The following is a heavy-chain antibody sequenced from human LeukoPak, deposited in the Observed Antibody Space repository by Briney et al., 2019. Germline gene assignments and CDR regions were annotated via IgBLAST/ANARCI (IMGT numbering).Heavy chain of an antibody. V-gene: IGHV3-74*01. D-gene: IGHD2-2*01. Sequence: GGSLRLSCAASGFTFSSNWMHWVRQGPGKGLVWVSRINPDGSRTDYAESVKGRFTISRDNSKNTLYLQMNSLRAEDTAVYYCAKEYCTTTNCLGDWGLGTLVTVSS. J-gene: IGHJ4*02. CDR3: AKEYCTTTNCLGD. CDR2: INPDGSRT. CDR1: GFTFSSNW.